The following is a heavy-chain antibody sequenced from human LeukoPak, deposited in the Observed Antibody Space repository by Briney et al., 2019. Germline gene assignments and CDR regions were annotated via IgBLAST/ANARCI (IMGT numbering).Heavy chain of an antibody. V-gene: IGHV4-39*01. CDR2: IYYSGSI. J-gene: IGHJ5*02. CDR3: ARQSYGSGSLNWFDP. D-gene: IGHD3-10*01. CDR1: GGSISSSSYY. Sequence: SQTLSLTCTVSGGSISSSSYYWGWIRQPPGKGLEWIGSIYYSGSIYYNPSLKSRVTISVNESKNQFSLKLSSVTAADTAVYYCARQSYGSGSLNWFDPWGQGTLVTVSS.